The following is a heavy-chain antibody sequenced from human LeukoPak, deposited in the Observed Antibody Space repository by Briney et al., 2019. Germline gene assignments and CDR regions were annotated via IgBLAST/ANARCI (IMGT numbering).Heavy chain of an antibody. CDR1: GFTFSSYS. V-gene: IGHV3-21*01. D-gene: IGHD6-19*01. CDR3: ARDVSSGWSFDP. J-gene: IGHJ5*02. CDR2: ISSSSSYI. Sequence: GGSLRLSCAASGFTFSSYSMNWVRQAPGKGLEWVSSISSSSSYIYYADSVKGRFTISRDNAKNSLYLQMNSLRAEDTAVYYCARDVSSGWSFDPWGQGTLVTVSS.